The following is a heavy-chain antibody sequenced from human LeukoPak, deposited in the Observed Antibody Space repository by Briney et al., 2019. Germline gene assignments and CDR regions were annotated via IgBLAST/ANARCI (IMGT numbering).Heavy chain of an antibody. CDR3: AKDSQNIVVVPAAVVSAFDI. J-gene: IGHJ3*02. V-gene: IGHV3-23*01. CDR1: GFTFSSYA. Sequence: GGSLRLXCAASGFTFSSYAMSWVRQAPGKGLEWVSAISGSGGSTYYADSVKGRFTISRDNSKNTLYLQMNSLRAEDTAVYYCAKDSQNIVVVPAAVVSAFDIWGQGTMVTVSS. CDR2: ISGSGGST. D-gene: IGHD2-2*01.